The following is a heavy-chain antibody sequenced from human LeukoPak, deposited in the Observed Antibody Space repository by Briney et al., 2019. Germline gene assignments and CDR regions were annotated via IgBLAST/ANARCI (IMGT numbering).Heavy chain of an antibody. CDR2: ISSSSII. V-gene: IGHV3-48*01. CDR1: GFTFSSHS. D-gene: IGHD6-13*01. J-gene: IGHJ4*02. Sequence: GGSLRLSCAASGFTFSSHSMNWVRQAPGKGLEWISYISSSSIIHYADSLKGRFTISRDNAKNSLYLQMNSLRADDTAVYYCARTGYSSSFDYWGQGTLVTVSS. CDR3: ARTGYSSSFDY.